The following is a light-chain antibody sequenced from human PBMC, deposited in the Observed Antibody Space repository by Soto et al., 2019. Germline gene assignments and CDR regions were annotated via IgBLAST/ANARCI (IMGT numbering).Light chain of an antibody. J-gene: IGKJ4*01. CDR1: QSISSN. V-gene: IGKV3-15*01. CDR3: QQYNQWPIT. Sequence: IVMTQSPGTLSVSPGAGATLSCWASQSISSNLAWFQQKPGQAPRLLIYGASIRSTGIPARFSGSGSGTEFTLTISSLQSEDFAVYYWQQYNQWPITFGGRTKVEIK. CDR2: GAS.